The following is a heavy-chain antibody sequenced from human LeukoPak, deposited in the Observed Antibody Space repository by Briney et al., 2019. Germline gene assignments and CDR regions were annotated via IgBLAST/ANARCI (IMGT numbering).Heavy chain of an antibody. D-gene: IGHD3/OR15-3a*01. CDR2: IYYSGST. J-gene: IGHJ6*03. Sequence: SETLSLTCTVSGGSISSGGYYWSWIRQHPEKGLEWIGYIYYSGSTYYNPSLKSRVTISVDTSKNQFSLKLSSVTAADTAVYYCASGRPHYYYYYMDVWGKGTTVTVSS. CDR3: ASGRPHYYYYYMDV. V-gene: IGHV4-31*03. CDR1: GGSISSGGYY.